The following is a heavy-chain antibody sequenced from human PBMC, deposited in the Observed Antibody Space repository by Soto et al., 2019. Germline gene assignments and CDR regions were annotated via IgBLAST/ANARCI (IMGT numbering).Heavy chain of an antibody. D-gene: IGHD5-12*01. Sequence: ASVKVSCKASGYTFTNYAMHWVRQAPGQRLEWMGWISAGNGDTKYSQKFQGRVTFSRDTSASTAYMELSSLRFEDTAVYYCARVAWTTAEYFQHWGQGTLVTVSS. CDR3: ARVAWTTAEYFQH. V-gene: IGHV1-3*01. J-gene: IGHJ1*01. CDR1: GYTFTNYA. CDR2: ISAGNGDT.